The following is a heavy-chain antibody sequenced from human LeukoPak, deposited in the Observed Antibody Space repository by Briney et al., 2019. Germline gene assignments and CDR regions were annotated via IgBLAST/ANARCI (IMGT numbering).Heavy chain of an antibody. CDR3: ARCTASCYANAFDV. CDR1: GFTFNNNA. CDR2: INGGGDAT. J-gene: IGHJ3*01. Sequence: PGGSLRLSYATSGFTFNNNAMSWVRQAPGKGLEWVSAINGGGDATEYAGSVKGRFTISRDNSKNTLYLQMNSLRPDDTAVYYCARCTASCYANAFDVWGQGTLLTVSS. D-gene: IGHD2-2*01. V-gene: IGHV3-23*01.